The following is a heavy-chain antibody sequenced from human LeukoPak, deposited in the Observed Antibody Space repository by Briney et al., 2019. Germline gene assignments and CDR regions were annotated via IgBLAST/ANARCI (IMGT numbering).Heavy chain of an antibody. D-gene: IGHD6-13*01. J-gene: IGHJ4*02. CDR2: IYYSGST. Sequence: PSETLSLTCTVSGGSISRSSYYWGWIRQPPGKGLEWIGSIYYSGSTYYSPSLKSRVTISVDTSKNQFSLKLSSVTAADTAVYYCAREGGSSWDFDYWGQGTLVTVSS. V-gene: IGHV4-39*07. CDR3: AREGGSSWDFDY. CDR1: GGSISRSSYY.